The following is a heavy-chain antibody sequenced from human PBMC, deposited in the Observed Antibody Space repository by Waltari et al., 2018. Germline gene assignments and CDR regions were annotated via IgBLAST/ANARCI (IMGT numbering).Heavy chain of an antibody. Sequence: EVQLVESGGVLVQPGESLRLPCGAAGLTFASSWMDWVRQAPGKGLEWVANIKPDGSETHYVDSVQGRFTISRDNAQNLLYLQMNSLRAEDAAVYYCSVSLNSWGQGTLVTVSS. V-gene: IGHV3-7*01. CDR2: IKPDGSET. J-gene: IGHJ4*02. CDR1: GLTFASSW. CDR3: SVSLNS.